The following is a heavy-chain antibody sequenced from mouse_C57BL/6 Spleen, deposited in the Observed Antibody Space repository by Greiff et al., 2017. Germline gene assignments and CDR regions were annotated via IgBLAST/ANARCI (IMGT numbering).Heavy chain of an antibody. CDR2: INPNNGGT. CDR1: GYTFTDYN. D-gene: IGHD1-1*01. Sequence: VQLKESGPELVKPGASVKMSCKASGYTFTDYNMHWVKQSHGKSLEWIGNINPNNGGTSYNQKFKGKATLTVNKSSSTAYMELRSLTSEDSAVYYCARSSWDIDAMDYWGQGTSVTVSS. CDR3: ARSSWDIDAMDY. V-gene: IGHV1-22*01. J-gene: IGHJ4*01.